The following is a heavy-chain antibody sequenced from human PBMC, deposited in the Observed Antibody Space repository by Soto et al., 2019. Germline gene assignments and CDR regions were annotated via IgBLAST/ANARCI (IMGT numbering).Heavy chain of an antibody. CDR2: IWYDGSNK. V-gene: IGHV3-33*01. D-gene: IGHD3-10*01. CDR1: GFTFSSYG. Sequence: PGGSLRLCCAASGFTFSSYGMHWVRQAPGKGLEWVAVIWYDGSNKYYADSVKGRFTISRDNSKNTLYLQMNSLRAEDTAVYYCARDAVAYYYGSGSYVPPDWAYWGQGTLVTVSS. J-gene: IGHJ4*02. CDR3: ARDAVAYYYGSGSYVPPDWAY.